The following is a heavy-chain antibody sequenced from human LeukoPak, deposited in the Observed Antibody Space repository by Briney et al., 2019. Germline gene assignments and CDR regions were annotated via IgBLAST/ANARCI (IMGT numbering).Heavy chain of an antibody. Sequence: ASVKVSCKASGYTFTSYDINWVRQATGQGLEWMGWMNPNSGNTGYAQKFQGRVTITRNTSISTAYMELSSLRSEDTAVYYCARRALYYDFWSGYQYFDWYFDLWGRGTLVTVSS. V-gene: IGHV1-8*03. J-gene: IGHJ2*01. D-gene: IGHD3-3*01. CDR1: GYTFTSYD. CDR2: MNPNSGNT. CDR3: ARRALYYDFWSGYQYFDWYFDL.